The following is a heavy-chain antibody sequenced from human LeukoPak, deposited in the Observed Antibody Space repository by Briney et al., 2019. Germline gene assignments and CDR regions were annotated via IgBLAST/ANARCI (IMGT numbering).Heavy chain of an antibody. D-gene: IGHD3-22*01. J-gene: IGHJ3*02. Sequence: GGSLRLSCAASGFTFSSYWMSWVRQAPGKGLEWVANIKQDGSEKYYMDSVKGRFTISRDNAKNSLYLQMNSLRAEDTAVYYCAGHYDSSGYRVDVFDIWGQGTMVTVSS. CDR3: AGHYDSSGYRVDVFDI. CDR2: IKQDGSEK. CDR1: GFTFSSYW. V-gene: IGHV3-7*01.